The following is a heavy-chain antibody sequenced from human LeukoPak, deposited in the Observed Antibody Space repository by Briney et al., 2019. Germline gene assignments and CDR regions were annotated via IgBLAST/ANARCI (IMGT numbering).Heavy chain of an antibody. D-gene: IGHD6-19*01. V-gene: IGHV3-33*08. J-gene: IGHJ4*02. CDR2: IWNDGSSK. CDR3: AREYSTGWYGGY. CDR1: GFTFSSYG. Sequence: GTSLRLSCAASGFTFSSYGMHWVRQAPGKGLEWVAVIWNDGSSKFYADSVKGRFTISRDNSKNMLYLQMNSLRAEDTAVYYCAREYSTGWYGGYWGQGTLVTVSS.